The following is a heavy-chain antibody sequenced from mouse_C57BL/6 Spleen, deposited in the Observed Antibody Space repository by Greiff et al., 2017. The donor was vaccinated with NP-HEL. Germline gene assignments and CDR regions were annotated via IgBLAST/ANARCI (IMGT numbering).Heavy chain of an antibody. CDR2: IYPGDGDT. D-gene: IGHD1-1*01. CDR3: ARRYYGSPYAMDY. CDR1: GYAFSSYW. J-gene: IGHJ4*01. Sequence: VHLQQSGAELVKPGASVKISCKASGYAFSSYWMNWVKQRPGKGLEWIGQIYPGDGDTNYNGKFKGKATLTADKSSSTAYMQLSSLTSEDSAVYFCARRYYGSPYAMDYWGQGTSVTVSS. V-gene: IGHV1-80*01.